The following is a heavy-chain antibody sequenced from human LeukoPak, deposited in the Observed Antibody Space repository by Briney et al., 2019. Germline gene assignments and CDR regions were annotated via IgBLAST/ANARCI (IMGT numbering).Heavy chain of an antibody. Sequence: SETLSLTCVVYGGSFSGYYWSWLRQPPGKGLEWIGEINHSGSTDYNPSLKSRVTISVDTSKNQFSLRLSSVTAADTAVYYCAPPPYYYEANGYSVAWGQGTLVTVSS. J-gene: IGHJ5*02. V-gene: IGHV4-34*01. CDR3: APPPYYYEANGYSVA. CDR1: GGSFSGYY. CDR2: INHSGST. D-gene: IGHD3-22*01.